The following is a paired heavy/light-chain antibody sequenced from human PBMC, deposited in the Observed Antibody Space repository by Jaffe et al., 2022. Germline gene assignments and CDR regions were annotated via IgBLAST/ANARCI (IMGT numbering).Light chain of an antibody. CDR2: KVS. J-gene: IGKJ5*01. CDR1: QSLVHSDGNIY. Sequence: DIVMTQSPLSLPVTLGQPASISCRSSQSLVHSDGNIYLNWLQQRPGQSPRRLIYKVSNRDSGVPDRFSGSGSGTDFTLKISRVEAEDVGVYYCMQGTHWPFTFGQGTRLEIK. CDR3: MQGTHWPFT. V-gene: IGKV2-30*02.
Heavy chain of an antibody. J-gene: IGHJ4*02. CDR3: ARGSLWGGDY. CDR2: IINSGTTI. CDR1: GFTFSDYS. D-gene: IGHD3-3*01. V-gene: IGHV3-11*01. Sequence: QVQLVESGGGLVKPGGSLRLSCTASGFTFSDYSMSWIRQAPGKGPEWVSYIINSGTTIYYADSVKGRFTISRDNAKNSLYLQMNSLRAEDTAVYFCARGSLWGGDYWGQGTLVTVSS.